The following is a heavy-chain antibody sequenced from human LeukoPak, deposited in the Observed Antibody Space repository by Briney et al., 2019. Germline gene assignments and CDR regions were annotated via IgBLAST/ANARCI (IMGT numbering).Heavy chain of an antibody. J-gene: IGHJ4*02. Sequence: GGSLRLSCVASGFIFDDYAMHWVRQAPGKGLEWVSGISWNSNSIGYVDSVKGRFTISRDNAKNSLYLQMNSLRAEDTALYYCAKEGGYDLYSYEFDFWGQGTLVTVSS. D-gene: IGHD5-12*01. CDR1: GFIFDDYA. V-gene: IGHV3-9*01. CDR3: AKEGGYDLYSYEFDF. CDR2: ISWNSNSI.